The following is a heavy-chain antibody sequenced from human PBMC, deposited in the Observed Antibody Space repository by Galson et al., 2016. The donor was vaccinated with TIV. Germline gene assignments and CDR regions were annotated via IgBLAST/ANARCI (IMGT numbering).Heavy chain of an antibody. D-gene: IGHD4-17*01. Sequence: SLRLSCAASGFTFDDYGMSWVRQVPGKGLEWVSGINWNGGSTGYADSVKGRFTISRDKTKNSLYLQMNSLRAEDTAFYYCVRTKHHYGDYLSWYFHLWGRGTLVTVSS. CDR1: GFTFDDYG. V-gene: IGHV3-20*04. J-gene: IGHJ2*01. CDR2: INWNGGST. CDR3: VRTKHHYGDYLSWYFHL.